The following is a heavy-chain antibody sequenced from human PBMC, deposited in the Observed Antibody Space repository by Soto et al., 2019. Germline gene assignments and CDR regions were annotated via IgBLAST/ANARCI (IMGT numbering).Heavy chain of an antibody. Sequence: PSETLSLTCAVYGGSFSGYYWSWIRQPPGKGLEWIGEINHSGSTNYNPSLKSRVTISVDTSKNQFSLKLSSVTAADTAVYYFARGRGVVVPAAMGRWFDPWGQGTLVTVSS. V-gene: IGHV4-34*01. CDR1: GGSFSGYY. J-gene: IGHJ5*02. D-gene: IGHD2-2*01. CDR2: INHSGST. CDR3: ARGRGVVVPAAMGRWFDP.